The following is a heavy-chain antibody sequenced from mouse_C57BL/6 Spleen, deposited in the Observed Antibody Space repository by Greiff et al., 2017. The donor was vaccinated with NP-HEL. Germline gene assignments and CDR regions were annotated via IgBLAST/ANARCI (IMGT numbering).Heavy chain of an antibody. J-gene: IGHJ4*01. CDR3: ARGGSYYLYYAMDY. D-gene: IGHD2-12*01. CDR1: GYSITSGYY. CDR2: ISYDGSN. Sequence: EVQLVESGPGLVKPSQSLSLTCSVTGYSITSGYYWNWIRQFPGNKLEWMGYISYDGSNNYIPSLKNRISITRDTSKNQSFLELNSVTTEDTAAYYCARGGSYYLYYAMDYWGQGTSVTVSS. V-gene: IGHV3-6*01.